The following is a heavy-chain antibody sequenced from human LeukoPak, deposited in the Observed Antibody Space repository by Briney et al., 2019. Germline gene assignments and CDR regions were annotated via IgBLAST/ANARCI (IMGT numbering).Heavy chain of an antibody. CDR1: GYTFTSYD. CDR3: ARALSTEPYYGMDV. Sequence: ASVSVSCKASGYTFTSYDINWVRQATGQGLEWMGWMNPNSGNTGYAQKFRGRVTMTRNTSISTAYMELSSLRSEDTAVYYCARALSTEPYYGMDVWGQGTTVTVSS. CDR2: MNPNSGNT. D-gene: IGHD1-14*01. J-gene: IGHJ6*02. V-gene: IGHV1-8*01.